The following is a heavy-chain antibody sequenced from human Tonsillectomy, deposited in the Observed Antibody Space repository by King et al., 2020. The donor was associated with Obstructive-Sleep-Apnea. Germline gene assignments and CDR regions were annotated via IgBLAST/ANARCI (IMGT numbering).Heavy chain of an antibody. CDR3: ARALVDYIWGSAY. CDR1: GFTFSDYY. Sequence: VQLVESGGGLVKPGWSLILSCAASGFTFSDYYMSLIRQAPGKGLEWVSYISGTSTYTNYADSVQGRFTISRDNAKNSLYLQMNSLRAEDTAVYYCARALVDYIWGSAYWGQGTLVTVSS. J-gene: IGHJ4*02. V-gene: IGHV3-11*06. CDR2: ISGTSTYT. D-gene: IGHD3-16*01.